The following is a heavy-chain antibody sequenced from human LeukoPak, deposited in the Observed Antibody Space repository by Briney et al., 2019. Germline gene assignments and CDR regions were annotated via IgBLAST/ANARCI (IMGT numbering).Heavy chain of an antibody. J-gene: IGHJ5*02. CDR3: ARGRSSSWHNWFDP. V-gene: IGHV1-69*13. D-gene: IGHD6-13*01. CDR1: GGTFISYA. Sequence: ASVKVSCKASGGTFISYAISWVRQAPGQGLEWMGGIIPIFGTANYAQKFQGRVTITADESTSTAYMELSSLRSEDTAVYYCARGRSSSWHNWFDPWGQGTLVTVSS. CDR2: IIPIFGTA.